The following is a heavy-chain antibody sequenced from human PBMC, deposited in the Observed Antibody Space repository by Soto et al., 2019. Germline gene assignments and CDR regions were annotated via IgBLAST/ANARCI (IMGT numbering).Heavy chain of an antibody. Sequence: SETLSLTCTVSGGSLFGDYCTWIRQPAGGGLEWIGRINSDGNTNYSPSLKSRVTMSVDPSRKHFSLNLTSVTAAETASYFRERARRLENCFDSWGPGIQVTVSS. J-gene: IGHJ5*01. D-gene: IGHD5-12*01. CDR2: INSDGNT. CDR1: GGSLFGDY. V-gene: IGHV4-4*07. CDR3: ERARRLENCFDS.